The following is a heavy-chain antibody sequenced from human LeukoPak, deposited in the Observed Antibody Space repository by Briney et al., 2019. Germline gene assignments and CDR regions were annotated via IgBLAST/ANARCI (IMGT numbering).Heavy chain of an antibody. CDR3: ARWHSSSWYGRGFFDY. Sequence: GGSLRLSCAASGFTFSSYAMHWVRQVPGKGLEWVAVISYDGSNKYYADSVKGRFTISRDNSKNTLYLQMNSLRAEDTAVYYCARWHSSSWYGRGFFDYWGQGTLVTVSS. V-gene: IGHV3-30*04. CDR1: GFTFSSYA. J-gene: IGHJ4*02. CDR2: ISYDGSNK. D-gene: IGHD6-13*01.